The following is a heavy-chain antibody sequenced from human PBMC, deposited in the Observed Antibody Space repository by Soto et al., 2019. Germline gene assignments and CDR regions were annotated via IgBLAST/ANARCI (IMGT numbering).Heavy chain of an antibody. J-gene: IGHJ4*02. CDR2: INPAGGTT. CDR3: ALKVVTYYDN. CDR1: GYSFTSTY. Sequence: QVQLVQSGAEVKKPGGSVRIYCRASGYSFTSTYVHWVRQAPGQGPEWMGIINPAGGTTYYAQKFQGRLTITSDTSTDTVFMDLNDLTSEDTAVYFCALKVVTYYDNWGQGTLLTVSS. D-gene: IGHD2-21*02. V-gene: IGHV1-46*01.